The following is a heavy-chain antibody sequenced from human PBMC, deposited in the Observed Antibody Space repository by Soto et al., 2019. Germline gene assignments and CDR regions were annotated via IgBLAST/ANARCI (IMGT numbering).Heavy chain of an antibody. CDR1: GGSISGYY. Sequence: SETLSLTCTVSGGSISGYYWSWIRQPPGKGLEWIGEINHSGSTNYNPSLKSRVTISVDTSKNQFSLKLSSVTAADTAVYYCARGDYYDSSGYYFWGQGTLVTVSS. CDR3: ARGDYYDSSGYYF. J-gene: IGHJ4*02. D-gene: IGHD3-22*01. CDR2: INHSGST. V-gene: IGHV4-34*01.